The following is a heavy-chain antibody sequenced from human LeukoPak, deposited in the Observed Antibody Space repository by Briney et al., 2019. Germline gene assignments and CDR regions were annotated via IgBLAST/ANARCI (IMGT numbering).Heavy chain of an antibody. V-gene: IGHV3-23*01. CDR1: GFTFSSYA. J-gene: IGHJ6*02. CDR3: ASDRVFYGLDV. CDR2: ISGSGGST. Sequence: GGSLRLSCAASGFTFSSYAMSWVRQAPGKGLEWVSAISGSGGSTYYADSVKGRFTISRDNSKNTLYLQMNSLRPEDTAIYYCASDRVFYGLDVWGQGTTVTVSS.